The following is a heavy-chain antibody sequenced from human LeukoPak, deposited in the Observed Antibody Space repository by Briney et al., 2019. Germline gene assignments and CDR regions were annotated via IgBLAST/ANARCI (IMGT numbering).Heavy chain of an antibody. V-gene: IGHV1-18*01. D-gene: IGHD1-26*01. Sequence: ASVKVSCKTSGYSFSTYSISWVRQAPGQGLEWMGWISTYNGNTNYVQKIQGRVTMTTDTSTSTAYMELRSLRSDDTAVYYCARYSGSYGGGAFDIWGQGTMVTVSS. CDR3: ARYSGSYGGGAFDI. CDR2: ISTYNGNT. J-gene: IGHJ3*02. CDR1: GYSFSTYS.